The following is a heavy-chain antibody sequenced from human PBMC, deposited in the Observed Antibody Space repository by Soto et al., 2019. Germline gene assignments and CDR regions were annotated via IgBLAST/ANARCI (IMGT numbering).Heavy chain of an antibody. CDR3: ARVYYDSSGYPPYFDY. D-gene: IGHD3-22*01. J-gene: IGHJ4*02. CDR2: IYPGDSDT. V-gene: IGHV5-51*01. Sequence: GESLKISCKGSGYSFTSYWIGWVRQMPGKGLEWMGIIYPGDSDTRYSPSFQGQVTISADKSISTAYLQWSSLKASDTAMYYCARVYYDSSGYPPYFDYWGQGTLVTV. CDR1: GYSFTSYW.